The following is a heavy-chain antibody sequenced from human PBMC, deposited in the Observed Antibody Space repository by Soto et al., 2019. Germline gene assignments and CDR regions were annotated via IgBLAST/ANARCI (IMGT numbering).Heavy chain of an antibody. Sequence: QVQLQESGPGLVKSSETQSLICFVSGEALGSGQSYWNWIRQAPGKGLEWIGHTFVTGATKYSASLKSRVTMSVDTSKSQISLTLTSVTAADSATYFCARGRSDSAGSSFGRRMDVWGQGTTVTVSS. CDR1: GEALGSGQSY. CDR3: ARGRSDSAGSSFGRRMDV. D-gene: IGHD3-10*01. J-gene: IGHJ6*02. CDR2: TFVTGAT. V-gene: IGHV4-61*01.